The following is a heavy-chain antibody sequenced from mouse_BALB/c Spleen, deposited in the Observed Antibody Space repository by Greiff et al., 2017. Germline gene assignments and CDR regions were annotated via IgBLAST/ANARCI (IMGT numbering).Heavy chain of an antibody. CDR1: GFTFSSYT. CDR3: TSYYDYDEAFAY. CDR2: ISSGGSYT. V-gene: IGHV5-6-4*01. D-gene: IGHD2-4*01. Sequence: EVKLVESGGGLVKPGGSLKLSCAASGFTFSSYTMSWVRQTPEKRLEWVATISSGGSYTYYPDSVKGRFTISRDNAKNTLYLQMSSLKSEDTAMYYCTSYYDYDEAFAYWGQGTLVTVSA. J-gene: IGHJ3*01.